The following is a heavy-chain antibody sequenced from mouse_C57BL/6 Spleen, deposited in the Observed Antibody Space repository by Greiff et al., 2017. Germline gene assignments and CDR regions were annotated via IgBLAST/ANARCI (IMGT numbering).Heavy chain of an antibody. D-gene: IGHD3-2*02. CDR3: ARSRGLDSSGYFDY. V-gene: IGHV1-39*01. CDR1: GYSFTDYN. Sequence: VQLKQSGPELVKPGASVKISCKASGYSFTDYNMNWVKQSNGKSLEWIGVINPNYGTTSYNQKFKGKATLTVDQSSSTAYMQLNSLTSEDSAVYYCARSRGLDSSGYFDYWGQGTTLTVSS. J-gene: IGHJ2*01. CDR2: INPNYGTT.